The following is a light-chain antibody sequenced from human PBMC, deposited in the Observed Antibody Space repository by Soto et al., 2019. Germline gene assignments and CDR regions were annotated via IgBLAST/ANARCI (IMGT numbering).Light chain of an antibody. J-gene: IGLJ2*01. CDR3: CSYAGSSTLVV. Sequence: QSALTQPASASGSPGQSITISCTGTSSDVGSYNHVSWYQQHPGKAPKLMIYEGSKRPSGVSNRFSGSKSGNTASLTISGLQAEDEADYYCCSYAGSSTLVVFGGGTKLTVL. CDR1: SSDVGSYNH. V-gene: IGLV2-23*01. CDR2: EGS.